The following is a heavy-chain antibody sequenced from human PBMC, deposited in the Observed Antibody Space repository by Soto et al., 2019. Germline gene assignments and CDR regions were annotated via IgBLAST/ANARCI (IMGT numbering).Heavy chain of an antibody. Sequence: QVQLVESGGGVVQPGRSLRLSCAASGFTFSSFGMHWVRQAPGKGLEWVAVISYDGRNKYYADSMKGRFNISRDNSKNTLNLQMNSMRAEDTAVYDCARDRGSSGWYDAFDIWGQGTMVTVSS. CDR2: ISYDGRNK. D-gene: IGHD6-19*01. CDR3: ARDRGSSGWYDAFDI. V-gene: IGHV3-30*03. J-gene: IGHJ3*02. CDR1: GFTFSSFG.